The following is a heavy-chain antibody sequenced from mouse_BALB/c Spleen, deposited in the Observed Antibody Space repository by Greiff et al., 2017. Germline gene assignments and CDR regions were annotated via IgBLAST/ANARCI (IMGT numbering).Heavy chain of an antibody. CDR3: ARLITSGDY. Sequence: VKLQESGAELAKPGASVKMSCKASGYTFTSYWMHWVNQRPGQGLEWIGYINPSTGYTEYNQKFKDKATLTADKSSSTAYMQLSSLTSEDSAVYYCARLITSGDYWGQGTSVTVSS. J-gene: IGHJ4*01. D-gene: IGHD2-4*01. CDR2: INPSTGYT. V-gene: IGHV1-7*01. CDR1: GYTFTSYW.